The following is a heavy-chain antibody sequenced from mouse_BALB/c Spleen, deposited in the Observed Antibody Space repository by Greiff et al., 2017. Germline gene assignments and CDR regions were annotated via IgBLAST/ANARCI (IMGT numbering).Heavy chain of an antibody. CDR3: AKESHYYGSSSYYFDY. J-gene: IGHJ2*01. V-gene: IGHV3-2*02. CDR1: GYSITSDYA. D-gene: IGHD1-1*01. Sequence: VQLKESGPGLVKPSQSLSLTCTVTGYSITSDYAWNWIRQFPGNKLEWMGYISYSGSTSYNPSLKSRISITRDTSKNQFFLQLNSVTTEDTATYYCAKESHYYGSSSYYFDYWGQGTTLTVSS. CDR2: ISYSGST.